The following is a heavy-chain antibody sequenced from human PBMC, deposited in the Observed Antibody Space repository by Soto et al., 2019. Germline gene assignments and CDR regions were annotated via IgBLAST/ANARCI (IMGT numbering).Heavy chain of an antibody. J-gene: IGHJ5*02. CDR1: GFTFGDYA. V-gene: IGHV3-49*03. CDR3: TRAGVVVVAATYDP. Sequence: GGSLRLSCTASGFTFGDYAMSWFRQAPGKGLEWVGFIRSKGYGGTTEYAASVKGRFTISRDDSKSIAYLQMNSLKTEDTAVYYCTRAGVVVVAATYDPWGQGTLVTVSS. CDR2: IRSKGYGGTT. D-gene: IGHD2-15*01.